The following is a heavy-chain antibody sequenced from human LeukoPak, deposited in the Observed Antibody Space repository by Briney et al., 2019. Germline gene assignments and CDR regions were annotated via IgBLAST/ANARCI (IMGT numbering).Heavy chain of an antibody. CDR1: GYTFTGYY. J-gene: IGHJ4*02. CDR3: ARGPGAAGTGDY. CDR2: INPNSGNT. D-gene: IGHD6-13*01. V-gene: IGHV1-8*02. Sequence: GASVKVSCKASGYTFTGYYMHWVRQAPGQGLEWMGWINPNSGNTGYAQKFQGRVTMTRNTSISTAYMELSSLRSEDTAVYYCARGPGAAGTGDYWGQGTLVTVSS.